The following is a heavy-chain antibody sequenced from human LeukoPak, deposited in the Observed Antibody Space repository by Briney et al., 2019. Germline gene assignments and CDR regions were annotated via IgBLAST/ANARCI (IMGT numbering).Heavy chain of an antibody. Sequence: GESLKISCKGSGYSFTSYWIGWVRPMPGKGLGWMGIIYPGGSDTRYSPSFQGQVTISADKSISTAYLQWSSLKASDTAMYYCARAVYYYDSSGYYLYDAFDIWGQGTMVTVSS. CDR3: ARAVYYYDSSGYYLYDAFDI. D-gene: IGHD3-22*01. V-gene: IGHV5-51*01. CDR1: GYSFTSYW. CDR2: IYPGGSDT. J-gene: IGHJ3*02.